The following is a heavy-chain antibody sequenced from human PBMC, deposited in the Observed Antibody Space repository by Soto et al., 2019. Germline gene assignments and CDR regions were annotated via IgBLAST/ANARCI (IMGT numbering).Heavy chain of an antibody. Sequence: EVQLVESGGGLVQPGGSLRLSCVASGFTFNDYWMHCVRQAPGKGLVWVSRLNSDGSSGYYGDSMKGRFTISRYNAKNTLYLQINSLRDEDKAVYYCARGLKYKYGMDVRGQGTTVTVSS. CDR3: ARGLKYKYGMDV. CDR1: GFTFNDYW. J-gene: IGHJ6*02. V-gene: IGHV3-74*01. D-gene: IGHD1-20*01. CDR2: LNSDGSSG.